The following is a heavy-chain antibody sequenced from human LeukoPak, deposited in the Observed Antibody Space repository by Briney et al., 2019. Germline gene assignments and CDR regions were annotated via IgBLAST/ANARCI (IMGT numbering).Heavy chain of an antibody. CDR1: GFTFSSYA. D-gene: IGHD2-15*01. V-gene: IGHV3-23*01. CDR3: VKGTVGYCSGGSCYSGFNWFDP. J-gene: IGHJ5*02. Sequence: GGSLRLSCAASGFTFSSYAMSWVRQAPGKGLEWVSAISGSGGSTYYADSVKGRFTISRDNSKNTLYLQMSSLRAEDTAVYYCVKGTVGYCSGGSCYSGFNWFDPWGQGTLVTVSS. CDR2: ISGSGGST.